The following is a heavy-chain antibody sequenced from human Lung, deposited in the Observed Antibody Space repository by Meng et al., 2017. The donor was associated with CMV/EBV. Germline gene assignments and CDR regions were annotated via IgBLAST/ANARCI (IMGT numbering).Heavy chain of an antibody. D-gene: IGHD3-10*01. J-gene: IGHJ1*01. V-gene: IGHV3-15*02. CDR3: TKGYCSGL. Sequence: EVRVVEAEGALVKLEGSRKPSCAASGCSFSNCVMRWLRQGPEKVLELVGRIKSKTDGGTTHYAAPMKGRFTISRDDLKNTLYLQMNSLKTEDTAVYYCTKGYCSGLWGQGTLVTVSS. CDR1: GCSFSNCV. CDR2: IKSKTDGGTT.